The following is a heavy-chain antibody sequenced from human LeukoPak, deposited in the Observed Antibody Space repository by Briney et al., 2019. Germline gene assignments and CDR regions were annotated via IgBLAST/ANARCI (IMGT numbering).Heavy chain of an antibody. CDR2: ISAYNSNT. D-gene: IGHD5-24*01. V-gene: IGHV1-18*01. CDR1: GYTFSTYT. J-gene: IGHJ4*02. CDR3: ARGAGDMATITPFDQ. Sequence: ASVTVPCKASGYTFSTYTISWLGQAPGQGREGMGWISAYNSNTNYAQKLQRRVTMTADTSTSTAYMELRGLRSDDTAVYYCARGAGDMATITPFDQWGQGTLVTVSS.